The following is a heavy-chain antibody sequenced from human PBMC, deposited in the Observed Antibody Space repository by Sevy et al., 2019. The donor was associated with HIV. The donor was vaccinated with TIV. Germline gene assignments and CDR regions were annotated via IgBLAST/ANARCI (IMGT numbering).Heavy chain of an antibody. CDR3: AKETFIVNFLNTFDI. Sequence: GGSLRLSCAASGFSFTDYAMTWVRQAPGKGLEWVSGISISGDITYYADSVKGRFTVSRDNSKNTVFLQMNSLRAEDTAVYYCAKETFIVNFLNTFDIWGQGTTVTVSS. CDR2: ISISGDIT. V-gene: IGHV3-23*01. D-gene: IGHD2-21*01. CDR1: GFSFTDYA. J-gene: IGHJ3*02.